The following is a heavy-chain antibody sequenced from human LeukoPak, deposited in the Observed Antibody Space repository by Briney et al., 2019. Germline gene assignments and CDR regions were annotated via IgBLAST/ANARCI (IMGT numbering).Heavy chain of an antibody. CDR2: IYTSGST. D-gene: IGHD5-24*01. V-gene: IGHV4-4*07. J-gene: IGHJ6*02. Sequence: SETLSLTCTVAGGSISSYYWSWIRQPAGEGLEWIWRIYTSGSTNYNPPFKSGVTMSVDTSKNQSSLKLRSVTAADTAVYYCARDRAIHGMDVWGRGTTVTVSS. CDR3: ARDRAIHGMDV. CDR1: GGSISSYY.